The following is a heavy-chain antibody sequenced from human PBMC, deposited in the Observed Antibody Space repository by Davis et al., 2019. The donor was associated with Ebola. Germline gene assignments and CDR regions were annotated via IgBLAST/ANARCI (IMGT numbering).Heavy chain of an antibody. J-gene: IGHJ4*02. CDR1: GFTFSGSA. D-gene: IGHD2-15*01. CDR3: TSGLVVVAATPNDY. V-gene: IGHV3-73*01. Sequence: GGSLRLSCAASGFTFSGSAMHWVRQASGKGLEWVGRIRSKANSYATAYAASVKGRFTISRDDSKNTVYLQMNSLKTEDTAVYYCTSGLVVVAATPNDYWGQGTLVTVSS. CDR2: IRSKANSYAT.